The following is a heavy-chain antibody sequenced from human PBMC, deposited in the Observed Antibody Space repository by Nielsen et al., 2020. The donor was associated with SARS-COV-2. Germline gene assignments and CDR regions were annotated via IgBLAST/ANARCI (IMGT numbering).Heavy chain of an antibody. CDR1: GFTFDDYA. CDR2: ISWNSGSI. Sequence: SLKISCAASGFTFDDYAMHWVRQAPGKGLEWVSGISWNSGSIGYADSVKGRFTISRDNAKNSLYLQMNSLRAEDTALYYCAKDIQGYYGSGSYGYYYGMDVWGQGTTVTVSS. CDR3: AKDIQGYYGSGSYGYYYGMDV. J-gene: IGHJ6*02. D-gene: IGHD3-10*01. V-gene: IGHV3-9*01.